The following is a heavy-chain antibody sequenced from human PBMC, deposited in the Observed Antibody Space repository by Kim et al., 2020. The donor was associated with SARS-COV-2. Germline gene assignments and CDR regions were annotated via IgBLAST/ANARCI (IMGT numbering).Heavy chain of an antibody. Sequence: SETLSLTCTVSGGSISSSSYYWGWIRQPPGKGLEWIGSIYYSGSTYYNPSLKSRVTISVDTSKNQFSLTLSSVTAADTSLYYCARHVLRFLAWSNWFDP. CDR3: ARHVLRFLAWSNWFDP. J-gene: IGHJ5*02. CDR2: IYYSGST. V-gene: IGHV4-39*01. D-gene: IGHD3-3*01. CDR1: GGSISSSSYY.